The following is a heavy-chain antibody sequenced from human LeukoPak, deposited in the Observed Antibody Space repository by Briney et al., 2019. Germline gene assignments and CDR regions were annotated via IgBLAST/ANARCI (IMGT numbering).Heavy chain of an antibody. V-gene: IGHV3-7*01. CDR3: ARYCGGDCYGMDV. CDR1: GFTFSSSA. Sequence: PGGSLRLSCAASGFTFSSSAMSWVRQAPGKGLEWVANIKQDGSEKDYVDSVKGRFTISRDNPKNSLYLQMNSLRAEDTAVYYCARYCGGDCYGMDVWGQGTTATVSS. CDR2: IKQDGSEK. J-gene: IGHJ6*02. D-gene: IGHD2-21*02.